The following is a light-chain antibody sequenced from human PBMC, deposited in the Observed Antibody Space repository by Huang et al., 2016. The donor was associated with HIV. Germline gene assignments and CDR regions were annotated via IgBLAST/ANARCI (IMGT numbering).Light chain of an antibody. CDR1: QDIGND. CDR2: SAS. J-gene: IGKJ1*01. Sequence: AIQMTQSPASLSASVGDRVTITCRASQDIGNDLGWYQQRLGKAPKLLVSSASHLQRGVPSRFTGSGSATHFTLTISGLQPEDFATYYCLQDYVYPWTFGQGTKVEI. V-gene: IGKV1-6*01. CDR3: LQDYVYPWT.